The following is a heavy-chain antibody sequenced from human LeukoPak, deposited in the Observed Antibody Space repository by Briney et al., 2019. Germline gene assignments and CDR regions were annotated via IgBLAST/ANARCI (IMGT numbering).Heavy chain of an antibody. CDR1: GFTFSSYA. CDR3: ARGGGGSSWFPWYFDY. CDR2: ISHDGSNK. Sequence: GGSLRLSCAASGFTFSSYAMHWVRQAPGKGLEWVAVISHDGSNKYYADSVKGRFTISRDNSKNTLYLQMNSLRAEDTAVYYCARGGGGSSWFPWYFDYWGQGTLVTVSS. D-gene: IGHD6-13*01. J-gene: IGHJ4*02. V-gene: IGHV3-30*04.